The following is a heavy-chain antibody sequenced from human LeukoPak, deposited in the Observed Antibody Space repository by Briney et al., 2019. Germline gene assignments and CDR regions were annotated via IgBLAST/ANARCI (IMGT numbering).Heavy chain of an antibody. CDR2: IKQDGSEK. Sequence: GGSLRLSCAASGFTFSTYWMSWVRQAPGKGLEWVANIKQDGSEKYYVDSVKGRFTISRDNAKNSLYLQMNSLRAEDTAVYYCARVTDFWSGYYISKNYYYMDVWGKGTTVTVSS. CDR1: GFTFSTYW. J-gene: IGHJ6*03. CDR3: ARVTDFWSGYYISKNYYYMDV. D-gene: IGHD3-3*01. V-gene: IGHV3-7*01.